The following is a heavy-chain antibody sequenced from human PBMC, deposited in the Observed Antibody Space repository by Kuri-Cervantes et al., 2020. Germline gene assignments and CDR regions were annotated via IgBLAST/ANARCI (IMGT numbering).Heavy chain of an antibody. J-gene: IGHJ4*02. Sequence: GGSLRLSCTASGFTFGDYAMSWVRQAPGKGLEWVGFIRSKAYGETTEYAASVKGRFTISRDDSKSIAYLQMNSLRAEDTAVYYCASGDRRPGGGSSWYGYFDYWGQGTLVTVSS. CDR3: ASGDRRPGGGSSWYGYFDY. V-gene: IGHV3-49*04. CDR1: GFTFGDYA. D-gene: IGHD2-15*01. CDR2: IRSKAYGETT.